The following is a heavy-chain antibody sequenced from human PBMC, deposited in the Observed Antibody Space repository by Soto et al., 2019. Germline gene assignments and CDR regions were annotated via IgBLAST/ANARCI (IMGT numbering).Heavy chain of an antibody. D-gene: IGHD3-16*02. CDR2: IGGTGAGP. Sequence: PGGSLRLSCAASGFSFVNYAMTWVRQAPGKGLEWVSAIGGTGAGPYYADSVKGRFTISRDNSKNTLYLQMNSLRAEDTAVYYCAKVLLLGELSSFFDYWGQGTLVTVSS. CDR1: GFSFVNYA. J-gene: IGHJ4*02. CDR3: AKVLLLGELSSFFDY. V-gene: IGHV3-23*01.